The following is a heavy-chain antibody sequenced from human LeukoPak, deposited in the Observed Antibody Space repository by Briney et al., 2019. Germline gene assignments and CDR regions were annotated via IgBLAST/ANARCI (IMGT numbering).Heavy chain of an antibody. CDR3: ARVWSGYLRALDY. V-gene: IGHV4-59*01. CDR1: GPSISSYY. Sequence: SESLSLTCTVAGPSISSYYAGWVRPPAGEWRGWSEYMYYSESTNYNPYLKRRVNISVDTSKNQLSLKLSSVTAAGTAVYYCARVWSGYLRALDYRGQGALVTVSS. J-gene: IGHJ4*02. CDR2: MYYSEST. D-gene: IGHD3-3*01.